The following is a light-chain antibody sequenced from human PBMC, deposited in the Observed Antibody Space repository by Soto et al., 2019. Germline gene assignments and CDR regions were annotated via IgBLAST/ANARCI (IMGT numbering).Light chain of an antibody. CDR1: HSLGTLY. CDR2: SAS. CDR3: QQYAGSPRT. Sequence: EIVLTQSPGTLSVSRGEIGARSSRGSHSLGTLYLAWFQQKSGQAPRLLIYSASRRATGIPDRFTGSGSGTDFTLTINRVEPEDFAVYFCQQYAGSPRTFGQGTKVDIK. V-gene: IGKV3-20*01. J-gene: IGKJ1*01.